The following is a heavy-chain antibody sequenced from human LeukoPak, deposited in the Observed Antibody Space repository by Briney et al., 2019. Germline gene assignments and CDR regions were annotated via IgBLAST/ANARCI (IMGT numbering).Heavy chain of an antibody. D-gene: IGHD6-19*01. Sequence: GGSLRLSCAASGFTFSSYGMHWVRQAPGKGLGWVAVISYDGSNKYYADSVKGRFTISRDNSKNTLYLQMNSLRAEDTAVYYCAKGIAVAAFQHWGQGTLVTVSS. J-gene: IGHJ1*01. CDR3: AKGIAVAAFQH. V-gene: IGHV3-30*18. CDR2: ISYDGSNK. CDR1: GFTFSSYG.